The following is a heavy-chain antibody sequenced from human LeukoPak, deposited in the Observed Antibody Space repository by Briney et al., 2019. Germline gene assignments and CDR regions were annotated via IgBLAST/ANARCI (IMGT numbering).Heavy chain of an antibody. Sequence: GGSLRLSCAASGFTFSSYAMSWVCQAPGKGLEWVSTISGGGGRTWYADSVKGRFTISRDNSKNTVDVQLDSLRAEDTAVYYCAKFRGSEKTAIDCWGQGTLVTVSS. CDR3: AKFRGSEKTAIDC. V-gene: IGHV3-23*01. J-gene: IGHJ4*02. CDR1: GFTFSSYA. D-gene: IGHD6-25*01. CDR2: ISGGGGRT.